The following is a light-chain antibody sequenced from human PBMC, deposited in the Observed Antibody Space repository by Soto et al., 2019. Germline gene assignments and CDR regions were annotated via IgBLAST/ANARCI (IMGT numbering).Light chain of an antibody. V-gene: IGKV1-6*01. J-gene: IGKJ1*01. CDR2: TAS. CDR1: QGIRDD. CDR3: LQDYSYPWT. Sequence: IQVNLSPASLSAYVRDRVTISCLASQGIRDDLGLYQQKPGKAPKLLIYTASNLQSGVPSRFSGSGSGTDFTLTISSLQPGDFAIYYCLQDYSYPWTFGQGTKVDIK.